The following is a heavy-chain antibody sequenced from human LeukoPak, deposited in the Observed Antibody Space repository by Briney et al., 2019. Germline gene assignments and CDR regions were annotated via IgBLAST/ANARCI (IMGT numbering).Heavy chain of an antibody. D-gene: IGHD2-21*02. J-gene: IGHJ4*02. Sequence: GGSLRLSCAASGFTFSIYSLTWVRQAPGKGLEWVSVIYSSGSTYYADSVKARFTISRDNSKNTVYLQMNSLRAEDTAVYYCAGSLAYCGGDCRLGDYWGQGTLVTVSS. CDR3: AGSLAYCGGDCRLGDY. CDR2: IYSSGST. CDR1: GFTFSIYS. V-gene: IGHV3-66*01.